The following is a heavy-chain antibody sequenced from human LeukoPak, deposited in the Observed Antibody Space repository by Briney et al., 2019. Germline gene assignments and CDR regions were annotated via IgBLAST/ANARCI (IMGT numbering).Heavy chain of an antibody. J-gene: IGHJ4*02. CDR3: ARGLSLVGATNDY. Sequence: SETLSLTCAVSGGSISSGGYSWSWFRQPPGKGLEWIGYIYYSGSTYYNPSLKSRVTISVDTSKNQFSLKLSSVTAADTAVYYCARGLSLVGATNDYWGQGTLVTVSS. CDR2: IYYSGST. V-gene: IGHV4-30-4*07. CDR1: GGSISSGGYS. D-gene: IGHD1-26*01.